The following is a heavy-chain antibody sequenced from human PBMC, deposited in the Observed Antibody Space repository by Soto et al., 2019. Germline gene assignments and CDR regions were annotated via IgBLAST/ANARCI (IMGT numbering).Heavy chain of an antibody. CDR3: ARPLEQHQLGFGMDV. CDR1: GFTFSHYG. J-gene: IGHJ6*01. D-gene: IGHD6-13*01. Sequence: GGSLRLSCAASGFTFSHYGIHWVRQAPGKGLEWLAVISYDGSNKHYADSVKGRFTVSRDNSKNTLYLQMNSLRAEDTAVYFCARPLEQHQLGFGMDVWGQRSPVTVSS. V-gene: IGHV3-30*03. CDR2: ISYDGSNK.